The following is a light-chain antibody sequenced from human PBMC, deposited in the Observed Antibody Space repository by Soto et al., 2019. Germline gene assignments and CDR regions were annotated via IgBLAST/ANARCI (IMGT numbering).Light chain of an antibody. CDR1: RGSVASNY. V-gene: IGLV6-57*03. Sequence: FMLTQPHSVSESPGKTITISCARSRGSVASNYVQWFQQRPGSAPTTIIYRDDQRPSGVPDRFSASVDSSSNSASLTISGLKTEDEADYYCQSYDRTNVVFGGGTKLTVL. J-gene: IGLJ2*01. CDR3: QSYDRTNVV. CDR2: RDD.